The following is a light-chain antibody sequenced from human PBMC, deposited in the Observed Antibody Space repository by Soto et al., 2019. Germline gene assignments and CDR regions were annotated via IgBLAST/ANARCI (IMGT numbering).Light chain of an antibody. CDR1: QSLSGSY. CDR3: QASGSSRT. V-gene: IGKV3-20*01. J-gene: IGKJ1*01. CDR2: GAS. Sequence: EIVLTQSPGTLSLSPGESATLSCRTSQSLSGSYLAWYQQKPGQAPRLLIYGASSRATGIPDRFSGSGSGTDFTLTISRLEPEDIAVYYCQASGSSRTFGQGTKVEIK.